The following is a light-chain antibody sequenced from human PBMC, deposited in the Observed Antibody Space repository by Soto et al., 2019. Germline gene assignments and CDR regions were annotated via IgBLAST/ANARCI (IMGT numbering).Light chain of an antibody. V-gene: IGLV1-51*01. CDR2: DNN. Sequence: QSVLTQPPSVSAAPGQKVTISCSGSNSNIGNNYVSWYQQLPGTAPKLLIYDNNKRPSGIPDRFSGSKSGTSATLGITGLQTGDEADYYCGTWYSSLSAVVFGGGTKLTVL. J-gene: IGLJ2*01. CDR1: NSNIGNNY. CDR3: GTWYSSLSAVV.